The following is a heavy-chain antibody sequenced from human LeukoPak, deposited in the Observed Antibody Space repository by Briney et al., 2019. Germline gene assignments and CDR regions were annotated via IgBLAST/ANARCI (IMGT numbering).Heavy chain of an antibody. D-gene: IGHD3-10*01. V-gene: IGHV1-69*05. CDR3: AGTYYYGSGSPNQFDP. J-gene: IGHJ5*02. CDR2: IIPIFGTA. Sequence: SVKVSCKASGGTFSSYAISWVRQAPGQGLEWMGRIIPIFGTANYAQKFQGRVTITTDESTSTAYMELSSLRSEDTAVYYCAGTYYYGSGSPNQFDPWGQGTLVTVSS. CDR1: GGTFSSYA.